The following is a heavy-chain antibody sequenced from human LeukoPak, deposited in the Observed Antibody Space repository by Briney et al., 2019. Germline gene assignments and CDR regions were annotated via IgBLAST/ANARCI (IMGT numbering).Heavy chain of an antibody. CDR1: GGSISSYY. Sequence: SETLSLTCTGSGGSISSYYWSWIRQPPGKGLEWIGYIYYSGSTNYNPSLKSRVTISVDTSKNQVSLKLSSVTAADTAVYYYTTFPDYGDYYYYYYYMDVWGKGTTVTVSS. CDR2: IYYSGST. CDR3: TTFPDYGDYYYYYYYMDV. D-gene: IGHD4-17*01. V-gene: IGHV4-59*01. J-gene: IGHJ6*03.